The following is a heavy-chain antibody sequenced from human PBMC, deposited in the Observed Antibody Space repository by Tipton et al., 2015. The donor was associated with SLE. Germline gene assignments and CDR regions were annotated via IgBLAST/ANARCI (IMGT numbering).Heavy chain of an antibody. D-gene: IGHD6-13*01. CDR2: IYYSGST. CDR1: GGSISSYY. J-gene: IGHJ6*02. Sequence: TLSLTCTVSGGSISSYYWSWIRQPPGKGLEWIGYIYYSGSTNYNPSLKSLVTISVDTSKNQFSLKLSSVTAADTAVYYCARQGQQLVRPYYYGMDVWGQGTTVTVSS. CDR3: ARQGQQLVRPYYYGMDV. V-gene: IGHV4-59*08.